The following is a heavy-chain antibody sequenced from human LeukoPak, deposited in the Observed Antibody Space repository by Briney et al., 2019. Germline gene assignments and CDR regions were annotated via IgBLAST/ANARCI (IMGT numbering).Heavy chain of an antibody. CDR1: GGSVTSGGFY. CDR2: IYYTGST. J-gene: IGHJ5*02. Sequence: LETLSPTCSVSGGSVTSGGFYWGWLRQPPGKGPEWIATIYYTGSTYYNPSLQSRVTISIDTSKNQFSLRLTSVTATDTAVYHCARHSGSGSLSRPFDPWGQGTLVTVSS. CDR3: ARHSGSGSLSRPFDP. V-gene: IGHV4-39*01. D-gene: IGHD3-10*01.